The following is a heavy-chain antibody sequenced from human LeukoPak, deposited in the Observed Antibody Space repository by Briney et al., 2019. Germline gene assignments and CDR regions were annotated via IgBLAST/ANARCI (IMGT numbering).Heavy chain of an antibody. CDR3: ARDRSYDILTGYDI. CDR2: ISSSSTI. Sequence: PGGSLRLSCAASGFTFSSYSMNWVRQAPGKGLEWVSYISSSSTIYYADSVKGRFTISRDNAKNSLYLQMNSLRAEDTAVYYCARDRSYDILTGYDIWGQGTMVTVSS. V-gene: IGHV3-48*01. CDR1: GFTFSSYS. J-gene: IGHJ3*02. D-gene: IGHD3-9*01.